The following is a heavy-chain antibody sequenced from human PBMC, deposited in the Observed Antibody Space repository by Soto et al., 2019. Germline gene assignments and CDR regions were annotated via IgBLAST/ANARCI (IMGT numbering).Heavy chain of an antibody. CDR3: ASVLPPFDP. CDR1: GYTFTSYG. CDR2: INAYNGNT. Sequence: QVQLVQSGAEVKKPGASVKVSCKASGYTFTSYGISWVRQAPGQGLEWMGWINAYNGNTNYAQKLQGRVTMTPDTPTSTAYMALRSLGSDDTAVYSCASVLPPFDPWGQGTLVTVSS. V-gene: IGHV1-18*01. J-gene: IGHJ5*02.